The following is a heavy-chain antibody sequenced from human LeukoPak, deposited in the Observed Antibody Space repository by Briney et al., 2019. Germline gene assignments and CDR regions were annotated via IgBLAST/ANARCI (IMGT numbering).Heavy chain of an antibody. CDR3: ASTVLRYFDWLLSPLPFDY. V-gene: IGHV4-59*08. D-gene: IGHD3-9*01. CDR2: IYYSGST. Sequence: SETLSLTCTVSGGSISSYYWSWIRQPPGKGLEWIGYIYYSGSTNYNPSLKSRVTISVDTSKNQFSLKLSSVTAADTAVYYCASTVLRYFDWLLSPLPFDYWGQGTLVTVSS. CDR1: GGSISSYY. J-gene: IGHJ4*02.